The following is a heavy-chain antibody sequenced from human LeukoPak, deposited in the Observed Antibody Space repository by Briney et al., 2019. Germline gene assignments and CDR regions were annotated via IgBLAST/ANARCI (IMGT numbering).Heavy chain of an antibody. J-gene: IGHJ5*02. CDR2: ISSSSSYI. Sequence: GGSLRLSCAASGFTFTNYEMNWVRQAPGKGLEWVSSISSSSSYIYYADSVKGRFTISRDNAKNSLYLQMNSLRAEDTAVYYCARDYYLKNWFDPWGQGTLVTVSS. CDR3: ARDYYLKNWFDP. V-gene: IGHV3-21*01. CDR1: GFTFTNYE. D-gene: IGHD1-26*01.